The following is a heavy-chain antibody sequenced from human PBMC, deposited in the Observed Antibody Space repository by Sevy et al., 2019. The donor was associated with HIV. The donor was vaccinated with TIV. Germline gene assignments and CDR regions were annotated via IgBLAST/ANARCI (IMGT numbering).Heavy chain of an antibody. V-gene: IGHV3-30*02. J-gene: IGHJ4*02. CDR1: GFTLSNYD. D-gene: IGHD5-12*01. Sequence: GGSLRLSCIESGFTLSNYDIHWVRQAPGKGLEWVAVIQCDGSIQYYADSVKGRFTNSRDNSKNTLYLQMNSLRPDDTDLYYCAKRGSKSGYAFGYWGQGTLVTVSS. CDR3: AKRGSKSGYAFGY. CDR2: IQCDGSIQ.